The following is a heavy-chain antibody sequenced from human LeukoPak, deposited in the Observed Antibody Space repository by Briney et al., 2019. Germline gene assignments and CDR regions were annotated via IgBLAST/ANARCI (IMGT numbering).Heavy chain of an antibody. CDR3: AKGISYLYDY. CDR2: ISYDGSNK. CDR1: GFTFSSYA. V-gene: IGHV3-30-3*01. Sequence: GGSLRLSCAASGFTFSSYAMHWVRQAPGKGLEWVAVISYDGSNKYYADSVKGRFTISRDNSKNTLYLQMNSLRAEGTAVYYCAKGISYLYDYWGQGTLVTVSS. J-gene: IGHJ4*02. D-gene: IGHD3-3*02.